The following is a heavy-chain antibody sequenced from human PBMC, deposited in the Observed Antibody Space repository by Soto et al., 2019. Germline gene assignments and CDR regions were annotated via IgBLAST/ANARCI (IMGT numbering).Heavy chain of an antibody. Sequence: KPSETLSLTCTVSGGSVSRGSYYWSWIRQPPGKGLEWIGYIYYSGSTNYNPSLKSRVTISVDTSKNQFSLKLSSVTAADTAVYYCAREARYFDWLTHPTYYYYYGMDVWGQGTTVTVSS. CDR1: GGSVSRGSYY. V-gene: IGHV4-61*01. J-gene: IGHJ6*02. CDR3: AREARYFDWLTHPTYYYYYGMDV. D-gene: IGHD3-9*01. CDR2: IYYSGST.